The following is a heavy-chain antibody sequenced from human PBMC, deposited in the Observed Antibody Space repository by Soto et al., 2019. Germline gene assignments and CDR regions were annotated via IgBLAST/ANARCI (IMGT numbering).Heavy chain of an antibody. CDR2: IIPIFGTA. D-gene: IGHD2-21*02. Sequence: QVQLVQSGAEVKKPGSSVKVSCKASGGTFSSYAISWVRQAPGQGLEWMGGIIPIFGTANYAQKFQGRVTITADKSTSTAYMELSSLRSEDTAVYYCASRDPYGGNSFSYYFDYWGQGTLVTVSS. CDR1: GGTFSSYA. V-gene: IGHV1-69*06. J-gene: IGHJ4*02. CDR3: ASRDPYGGNSFSYYFDY.